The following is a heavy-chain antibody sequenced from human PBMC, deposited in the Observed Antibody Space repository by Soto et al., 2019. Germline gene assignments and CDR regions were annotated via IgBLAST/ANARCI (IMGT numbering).Heavy chain of an antibody. CDR1: GFTFSRYW. J-gene: IGHJ5*02. V-gene: IGHV3-7*01. D-gene: IGHD3-16*01. CDR3: ARGGRDAYNWFDP. CDR2: IKQDGSEK. Sequence: EAQLVESGGGLVQPGWSLRVSCAVSGFTFSRYWRSWVRQAPGKGLEWGAKIKQDGSEKDYVDSVKGRFTISRDNANNSLYLHMYSLRVEDTAVYSCARGGRDAYNWFDPWGQGTMVTVSS.